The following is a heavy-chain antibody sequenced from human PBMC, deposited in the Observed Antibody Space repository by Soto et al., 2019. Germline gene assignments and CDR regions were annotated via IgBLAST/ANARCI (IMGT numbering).Heavy chain of an antibody. CDR2: IRSNANSYAT. J-gene: IGHJ6*02. D-gene: IGHD3-10*01. V-gene: IGHV3-73*02. CDR1: GFTFSGSA. Sequence: EVQLVESGGGLVQPGGSLKLSCAASGFTFSGSAMHWVRQASGKGLAWVGRIRSNANSYATAYAASVKGRFTISRADSKNTGYLHMNSMKTEDTAVYYCTSLWFGELVNYYYDGMDVWGQGTTVTVSS. CDR3: TSLWFGELVNYYYDGMDV.